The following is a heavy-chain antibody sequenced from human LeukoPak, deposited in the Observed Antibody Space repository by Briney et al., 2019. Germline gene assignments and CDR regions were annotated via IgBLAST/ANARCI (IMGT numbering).Heavy chain of an antibody. CDR2: IHNRGTT. J-gene: IGHJ4*02. D-gene: IGHD3-10*01. CDR3: ARRYYYNLGSFPFDF. Sequence: SETLSLTCAVSGGPFSGYFWSWIRQSSGKGLEWIGEIHNRGTTNYNPPLNSRVTISEDTSKNQFYLNLSSVTAADTAVYYCARRYYYNLGSFPFDFWGQGTLVTVSS. V-gene: IGHV4-34*01. CDR1: GGPFSGYF.